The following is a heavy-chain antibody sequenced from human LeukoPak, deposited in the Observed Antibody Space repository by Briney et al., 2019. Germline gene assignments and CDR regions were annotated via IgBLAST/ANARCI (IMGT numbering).Heavy chain of an antibody. J-gene: IGHJ4*02. V-gene: IGHV3-7*01. Sequence: GGSLTLSCAASGLTFSNYWMTWVRQAPGKGLEWVATIKQDGSERYYVDSVKGQFTISRDNAKNSLYLQMNSLRAEDTAVYYCARERSGWYERWLDYWGQGTLVTVSS. CDR1: GLTFSNYW. CDR3: ARERSGWYERWLDY. CDR2: IKQDGSER. D-gene: IGHD6-19*01.